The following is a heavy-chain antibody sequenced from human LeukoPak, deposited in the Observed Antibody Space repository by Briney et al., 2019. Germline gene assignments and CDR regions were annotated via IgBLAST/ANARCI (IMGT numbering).Heavy chain of an antibody. D-gene: IGHD6-19*01. Sequence: GGSLRLSCVASGFTFSSYEMNWVRQAPGKGLEWVSGINWNGGSTGYADSVKGRFTISRDNAKNSLYLQMNSLRAEDTALYYCASRSGLLHFDYWGQGTPVTVSS. V-gene: IGHV3-20*04. J-gene: IGHJ4*02. CDR1: GFTFSSYE. CDR2: INWNGGST. CDR3: ASRSGLLHFDY.